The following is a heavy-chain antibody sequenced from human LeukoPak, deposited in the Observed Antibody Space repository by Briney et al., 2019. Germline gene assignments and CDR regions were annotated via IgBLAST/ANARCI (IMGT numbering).Heavy chain of an antibody. CDR2: ITGSGGNT. CDR3: ATRPASETYFAVFDY. D-gene: IGHD1-26*01. V-gene: IGHV3-23*01. J-gene: IGHJ4*02. Sequence: GGSLRLSCAASGFAFSSYAMSWVRQAPGKGLEWVSGITGSGGNTYYAESVKGRFTISRDNSRNTLYLQMNSLRAEDAALYYCATRPASETYFAVFDYWGLGTLVTVSS. CDR1: GFAFSSYA.